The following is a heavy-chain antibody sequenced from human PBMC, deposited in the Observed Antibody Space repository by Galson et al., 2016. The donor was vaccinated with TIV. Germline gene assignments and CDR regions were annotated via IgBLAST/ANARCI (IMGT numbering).Heavy chain of an antibody. D-gene: IGHD1-26*01. V-gene: IGHV3-23*01. CDR1: GFTFSKFP. CDR3: AREGGTYFDSYYYGMVV. CDR2: SISRGDET. Sequence: SLRLSCAASGFTFSKFPMSWVRQAPGKGLEWVSTSISRGDETFYADSVQGRFTISRDTSTSTVFLQMNGLRADDTAVYYCAREGGTYFDSYYYGMVVWGQGTTVTVSS. J-gene: IGHJ6*02.